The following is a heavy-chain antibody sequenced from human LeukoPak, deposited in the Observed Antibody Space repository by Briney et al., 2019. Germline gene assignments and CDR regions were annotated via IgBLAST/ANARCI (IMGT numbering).Heavy chain of an antibody. CDR2: IYYSRST. CDR1: GGSISSSSYY. D-gene: IGHD6-13*01. Sequence: SETLSLTCTVSGGSISSSSYYWDWIRQPPGKGLEWIGSIYYSRSTYYNPSLKSRVTISVDTSKNQFSLKLSSVTAADTAVYYCARVYYSNSYDYWYFDLWGRGTLVTVSS. J-gene: IGHJ2*01. CDR3: ARVYYSNSYDYWYFDL. V-gene: IGHV4-39*07.